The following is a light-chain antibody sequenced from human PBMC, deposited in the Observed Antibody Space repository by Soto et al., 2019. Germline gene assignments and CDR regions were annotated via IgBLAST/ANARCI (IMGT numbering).Light chain of an antibody. CDR2: AAS. Sequence: IQMTQSPSSLASSVGDRVTITCRASQSISSYLNWYQQKPGKAPKLLIYAASSLQSGVPSRFSGSGSGTEFTLTISSLQSEDFAVYYCQQYNSWPPITFGQGTRLEIK. J-gene: IGKJ5*01. CDR1: QSISSY. V-gene: IGKV1-39*01. CDR3: QQYNSWPPIT.